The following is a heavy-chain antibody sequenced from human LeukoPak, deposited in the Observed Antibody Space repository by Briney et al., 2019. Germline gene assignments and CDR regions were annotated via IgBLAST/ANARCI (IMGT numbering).Heavy chain of an antibody. J-gene: IGHJ6*02. CDR3: VKDLGSAITSALALDV. CDR2: IKQDGSEK. V-gene: IGHV3-7*03. D-gene: IGHD2-15*01. Sequence: GGSLRLSCAASGFIFSSYWMNWVRQAPGKGLEWVANIKQDGSEKYYVDSVKGRFTISRDNRKNLLHLQMNSLRPDDSAVYYCVKDLGSAITSALALDVWGQGTTVTVSS. CDR1: GFIFSSYW.